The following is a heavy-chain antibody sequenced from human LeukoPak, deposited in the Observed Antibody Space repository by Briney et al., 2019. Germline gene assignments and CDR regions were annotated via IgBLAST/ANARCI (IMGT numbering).Heavy chain of an antibody. CDR3: ARDHYYGSGSENYYYYYGMDV. J-gene: IGHJ6*02. CDR1: GGTFSSYA. D-gene: IGHD3-10*01. CDR2: IIPILGIA. V-gene: IGHV1-69*04. Sequence: SVKVSCKASGGTFSSYAISWVRQAPGQGLEWMGRIIPILGIANYAQKFRGRVTITADKSTSTAYMELSSLRSEDTAVYYCARDHYYGSGSENYYYYYGMDVWGQGTTVTVSS.